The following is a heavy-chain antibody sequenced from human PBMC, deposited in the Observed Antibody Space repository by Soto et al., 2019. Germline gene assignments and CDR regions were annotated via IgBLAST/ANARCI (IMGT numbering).Heavy chain of an antibody. CDR1: GGSISSGGYS. D-gene: IGHD5-12*01. V-gene: IGHV4-30-2*01. CDR3: AAGGGLPRYY. Sequence: QLQLQESGSGLVKPSQTLSLTCAVSGGSISSGGYSWSWIRQPPGKGLEWIGYIYHSGSTYYNPSLTIRVTVSVDRSKNQFSLKLSSVTAADTAVYYCAAGGGLPRYYWGQGTLVTVSS. CDR2: IYHSGST. J-gene: IGHJ4*02.